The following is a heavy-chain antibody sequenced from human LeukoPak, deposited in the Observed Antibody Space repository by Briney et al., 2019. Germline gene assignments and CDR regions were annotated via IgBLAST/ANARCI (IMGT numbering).Heavy chain of an antibody. D-gene: IGHD2-21*01. CDR1: GYTLTELS. CDR2: FDPEDGES. J-gene: IGHJ4*02. V-gene: IGHV1-24*01. Sequence: GASVKVSCKVSGYTLTELSMRWVRQAPGKGLEWMGGFDPEDGESIYAQKFQGRVTMTEDTSTDTAYMELSSLRSEDTAVYYCATYPILEVYGHEYFDYWGQGTLVTVSS. CDR3: ATYPILEVYGHEYFDY.